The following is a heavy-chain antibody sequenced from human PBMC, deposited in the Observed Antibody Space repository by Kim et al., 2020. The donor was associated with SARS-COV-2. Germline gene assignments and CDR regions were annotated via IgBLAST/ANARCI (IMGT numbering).Heavy chain of an antibody. D-gene: IGHD3-10*01. V-gene: IGHV4-4*02. Sequence: PSLKSRVTISVDKSKNQFSLKLSSVTAADTAVYYCARNRVRGVIGWYFDLWGRGTLVTVSS. J-gene: IGHJ2*01. CDR3: ARNRVRGVIGWYFDL.